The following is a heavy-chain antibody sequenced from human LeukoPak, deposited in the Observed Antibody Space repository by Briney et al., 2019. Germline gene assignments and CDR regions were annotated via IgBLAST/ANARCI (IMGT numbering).Heavy chain of an antibody. CDR1: RFTFSNSA. CDR2: ISNGGGST. V-gene: IGHV3-23*01. J-gene: IGHJ4*02. Sequence: PGGSLRLSCAASRFTFSNSAMTWVRQAPGKGLEWVSAISNGGGSTIYTDSVKGRFTISRDNSKNTVFLQMNSLRADDTAKYYCAKDKAPGSWHTPSDFWGQGTLVTVSS. D-gene: IGHD6-13*01. CDR3: AKDKAPGSWHTPSDF.